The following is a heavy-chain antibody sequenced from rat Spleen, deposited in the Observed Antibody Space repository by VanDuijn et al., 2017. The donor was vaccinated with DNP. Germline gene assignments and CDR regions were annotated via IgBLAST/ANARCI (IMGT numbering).Heavy chain of an antibody. Sequence: EVQLVESGGDLVQPGRSLKLSCVASGFTFSSYWMFWIRQAPGKGLEWVASINTDGGTTDYPDSVKGRFTISRDNAENTIYLQMNSLRSEDTATYYCAKDRQGGYAMDAWGQGTSVTVSS. J-gene: IGHJ4*01. CDR1: GFTFSSYW. CDR3: AKDRQGGYAMDA. V-gene: IGHV5-58*01. CDR2: INTDGGTT.